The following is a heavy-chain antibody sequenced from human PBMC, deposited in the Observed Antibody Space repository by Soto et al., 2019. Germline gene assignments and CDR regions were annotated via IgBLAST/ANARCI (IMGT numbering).Heavy chain of an antibody. CDR2: INPNSGGT. CDR1: GYTFTGYY. V-gene: IGHV1-2*04. CDR3: ARELVYYDILTGYHHYSYDI. D-gene: IGHD3-9*01. J-gene: IGHJ3*02. Sequence: GASVKVSCKAAGYTFTGYYMHWVRQAPGQGLEWMGWINPNSGGTNYAQKFQGWVTMTRDTSISTAYMELSRLRSDDTAVYYCARELVYYDILTGYHHYSYDIWSQRTIVTVSS.